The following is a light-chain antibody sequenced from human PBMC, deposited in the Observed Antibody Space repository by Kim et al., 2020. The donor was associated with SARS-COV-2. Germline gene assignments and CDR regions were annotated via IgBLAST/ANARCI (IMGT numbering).Light chain of an antibody. CDR1: QAIKNY. Sequence: DIQMTQSPSSLSASVGDRVTITCRSSQAIKNYLAWYQQSPGRAPKLLIYDISTLQSGVPSRFRGSGSGTEFTLTISSLQPEDVGIYCCQKYTGTPLTFGGGTKVDIK. CDR2: DIS. CDR3: QKYTGTPLT. V-gene: IGKV1-27*01. J-gene: IGKJ4*02.